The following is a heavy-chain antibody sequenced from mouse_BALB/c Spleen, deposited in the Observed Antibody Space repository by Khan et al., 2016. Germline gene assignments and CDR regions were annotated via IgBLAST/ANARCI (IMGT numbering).Heavy chain of an antibody. CDR3: SSDYDGFAY. J-gene: IGHJ3*01. CDR1: GFSLTGYG. V-gene: IGHV2-6-7*01. D-gene: IGHD2-12*01. CDR2: IWGDGRT. Sequence: VQLKESGPGLVAPSQSLSITCTVSGFSLTGYGVNWVRQPPGKGLEWLGKIWGDGRTDYNSALKSRVSISKDNSKSQVFLKMNSLQTDDTGNYYCSSDYDGFAYWGQGTLVIVSA.